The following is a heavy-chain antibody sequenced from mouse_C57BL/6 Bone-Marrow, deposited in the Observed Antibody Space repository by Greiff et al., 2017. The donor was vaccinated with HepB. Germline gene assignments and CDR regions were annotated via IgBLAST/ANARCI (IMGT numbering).Heavy chain of an antibody. CDR3: ARPGRGYAMDY. Sequence: QVQLKQSGPELVKPGASVKISCKASGYAFSSSWMNWVKQRPGKGLEWIGRIYPGDGDTNYNGKFKGKATLTVDKSSSTAYMQLSSLTSEDSAVYYCARPGRGYAMDYWGQGTSVTVSS. D-gene: IGHD3-3*01. J-gene: IGHJ4*01. CDR2: IYPGDGDT. V-gene: IGHV1-82*01. CDR1: GYAFSSSW.